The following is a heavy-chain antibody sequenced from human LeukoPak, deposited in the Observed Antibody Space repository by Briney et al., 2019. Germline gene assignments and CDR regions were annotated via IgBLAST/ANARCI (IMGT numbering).Heavy chain of an antibody. V-gene: IGHV3-7*03. CDR2: IKQDGSEK. Sequence: GGSLRLSCAASGFTFSSYWMSWVRQAPGKGLEWVANIKQDGSEKYYVDSAKGRFTISRDNAKNSLYLQMNSLRAEDTAVYYCARETTTMVRGVINDYYGMDVWGKGTTITVSS. CDR1: GFTFSSYW. J-gene: IGHJ6*04. D-gene: IGHD3-10*01. CDR3: ARETTTMVRGVINDYYGMDV.